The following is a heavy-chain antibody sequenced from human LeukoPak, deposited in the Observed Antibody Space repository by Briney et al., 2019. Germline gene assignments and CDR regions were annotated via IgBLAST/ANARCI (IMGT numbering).Heavy chain of an antibody. J-gene: IGHJ4*02. CDR2: ITSIRNYI. V-gene: IGHV3-21*01. Sequence: GGSLRLSCEASEFNFSSYSINWVRQAPGKGLEWVSYITSIRNYIYYADSVRGRFTISRDNARNSLYLQMNSLRAEDTAVYYCARLRGGYNYALGPFDYWGQGTLVTVPS. CDR1: EFNFSSYS. D-gene: IGHD5-18*01. CDR3: ARLRGGYNYALGPFDY.